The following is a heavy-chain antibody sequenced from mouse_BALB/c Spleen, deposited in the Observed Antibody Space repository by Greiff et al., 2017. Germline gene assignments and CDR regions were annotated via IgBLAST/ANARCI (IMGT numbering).Heavy chain of an antibody. D-gene: IGHD2-3*01. CDR1: GYSITSDYA. CDR2: ISYSGST. CDR3: ARYYDGYSPYYFDY. Sequence: EVKLQESGPGLVKPSQSLSLTCTVTGYSITSDYAWNWIRQFPGNKLEWMGYISYSGSTSYNPSLKSRISITRDTSKNQFFLQLNSVTTEDTATYYCARYYDGYSPYYFDYWGQGTTLTVSS. V-gene: IGHV3-2*02. J-gene: IGHJ2*01.